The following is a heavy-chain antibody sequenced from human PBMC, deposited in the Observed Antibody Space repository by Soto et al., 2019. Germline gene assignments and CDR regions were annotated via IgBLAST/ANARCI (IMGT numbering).Heavy chain of an antibody. CDR3: AREIGSSGFDP. D-gene: IGHD6-6*01. V-gene: IGHV1-8*01. Sequence: QVQLVQSGAEVKKPGASVKVSCKASGYTFTSYDINWVRQATGQGLEWMGWMNPSSGNTGYAQQLQGSVTMTMNTPIITAFLEMSSLMSEETAVYYCAREIGSSGFDPRGQGTLVTVS. J-gene: IGHJ5*02. CDR2: MNPSSGNT. CDR1: GYTFTSYD.